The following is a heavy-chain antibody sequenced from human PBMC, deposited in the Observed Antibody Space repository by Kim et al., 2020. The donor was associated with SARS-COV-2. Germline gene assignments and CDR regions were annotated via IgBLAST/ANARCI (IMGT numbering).Heavy chain of an antibody. Sequence: SETLSLTCTVSGYSISSGYYWGWIRQPPGKGLEWIGSIYHSGSTYYNPSLKSRVTISVDTSKNQFSLKLSSVTAADTAVYYCARGSPGDSSGWYSFYYYYYGMDVWGQGTTVTVSS. CDR1: GYSISSGYY. V-gene: IGHV4-38-2*02. CDR2: IYHSGST. J-gene: IGHJ6*02. CDR3: ARGSPGDSSGWYSFYYYYYGMDV. D-gene: IGHD6-19*01.